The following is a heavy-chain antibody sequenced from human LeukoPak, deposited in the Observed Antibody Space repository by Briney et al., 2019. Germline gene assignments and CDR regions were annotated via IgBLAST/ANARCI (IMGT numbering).Heavy chain of an antibody. Sequence: ASVKVSCKASGYTFTSYYMHWVRQAPGQGLEWMGIINPSGGSTSYAQKFQGRVTMTRDMSTSTVYMELSSLRSEDTAVYYCARGSPLRYFDWWAHHDAFGIWGQGTMVTVSS. D-gene: IGHD3-9*01. CDR3: ARGSPLRYFDWWAHHDAFGI. J-gene: IGHJ3*02. CDR2: INPSGGST. V-gene: IGHV1-46*01. CDR1: GYTFTSYY.